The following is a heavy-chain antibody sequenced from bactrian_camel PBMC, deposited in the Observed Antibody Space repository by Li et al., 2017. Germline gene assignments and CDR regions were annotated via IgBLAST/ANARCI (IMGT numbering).Heavy chain of an antibody. J-gene: IGHJ4*01. D-gene: IGHD2*01. Sequence: DVQLVESGGGLVQPGGSLRVSCAASGFAFSNYDMSWVRQAPGKGLGWVSAINRYGGSNYADSIKGRFTISRDNTKNMLYLQMNSLKAEDTALYYCATEGSVVTTLLPALAYWGQGTQVTVS. CDR3: ATEGSVVTTLLPALAY. CDR1: GFAFSNYD. V-gene: IGHV3S40*01. CDR2: INRYGGS.